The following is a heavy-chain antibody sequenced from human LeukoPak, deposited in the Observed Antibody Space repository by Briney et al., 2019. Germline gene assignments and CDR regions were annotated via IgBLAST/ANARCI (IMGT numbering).Heavy chain of an antibody. CDR2: IWYDASNK. CDR1: GFTFSSYG. V-gene: IGHV3-33*06. CDR3: AKPDYGGRPYYFDY. J-gene: IGHJ4*02. D-gene: IGHD4-23*01. Sequence: GRCLRLSCAAPGFTFSSYGMHWVRQAPGKGLEWVSVIWYDASNKYYADSVKGRFTISRDNSKDTLYLQMNSLRAEDTAVYYCAKPDYGGRPYYFDYWGQGTLVTVSS.